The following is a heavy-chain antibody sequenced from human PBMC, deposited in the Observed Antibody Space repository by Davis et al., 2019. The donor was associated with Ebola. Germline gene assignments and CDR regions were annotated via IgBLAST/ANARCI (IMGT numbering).Heavy chain of an antibody. Sequence: PSETLSLTCTVSGGSISSYYWSWIRQPPGKGLEWIGYIYYSGSTNYNPSLKSRVTISVDTSKNQFSLKLSSVTAADTAVYYCARMAAAGKEGYYYYYGMDVWGQGTTVTVSS. J-gene: IGHJ6*02. CDR3: ARMAAAGKEGYYYYYGMDV. CDR1: GGSISSYY. V-gene: IGHV4-59*01. CDR2: IYYSGST. D-gene: IGHD6-13*01.